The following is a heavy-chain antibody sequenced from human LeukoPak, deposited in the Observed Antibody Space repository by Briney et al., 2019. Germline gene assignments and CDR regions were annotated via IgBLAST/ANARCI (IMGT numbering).Heavy chain of an antibody. CDR3: ARVPLCLGYCSGGSWPVYYYYYMDV. CDR2: ISAYNGNT. D-gene: IGHD2-15*01. V-gene: IGHV1-18*01. CDR1: GYTFTSYG. Sequence: GASVKVSCKASGYTFTSYGISWVRQAPGQGLEWMGWISAYNGNTNYAQKLQGRVTMTTDTSTSTAYMELRSPRSDDTAVYYCARVPLCLGYCSGGSWPVYYYYYMDVWGKGTTVTISS. J-gene: IGHJ6*03.